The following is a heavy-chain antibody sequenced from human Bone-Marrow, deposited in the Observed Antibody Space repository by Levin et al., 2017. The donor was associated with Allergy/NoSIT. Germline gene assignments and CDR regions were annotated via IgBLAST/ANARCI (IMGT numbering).Heavy chain of an antibody. CDR2: IDYSGST. V-gene: IGHV4-61*01. CDR1: GTSVSSGSNY. Sequence: SETLSLTCTVSGTSVSSGSNYWSWIRHSPGKGLEWIGCIDYSGSTKYNPSLRSRVTISADTSKNQFSLTLNSVTAADTAIHYCARDFDYYYYMDVWGKGTTVTVSS. CDR3: ARDFDYYYYMDV. J-gene: IGHJ6*03.